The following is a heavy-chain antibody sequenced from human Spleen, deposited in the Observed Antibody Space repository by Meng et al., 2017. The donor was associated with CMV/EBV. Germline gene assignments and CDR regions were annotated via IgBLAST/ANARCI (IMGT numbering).Heavy chain of an antibody. CDR3: VRVSKYHCSGNICYTIDGGAFDI. V-gene: IGHV3-21*06. Sequence: GGSLRLSCAVSGFSLINYNMNWVRQAPGKGLEWVSSISTSSSYIYYADSVKGRFTVSRDNAKNSLFLQLRSLRAEDTAVYYCVRVSKYHCSGNICYTIDGGAFDIWGQGTTVTVSS. CDR1: GFSLINYN. J-gene: IGHJ3*02. CDR2: ISTSSSYI. D-gene: IGHD2-2*02.